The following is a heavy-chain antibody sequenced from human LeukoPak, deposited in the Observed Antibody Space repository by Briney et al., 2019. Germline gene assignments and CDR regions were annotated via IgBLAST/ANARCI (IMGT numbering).Heavy chain of an antibody. CDR1: GGTFSSYA. CDR3: AREKYYGSGGIDY. V-gene: IGHV1-69*05. Sequence: SVKVSCKASGGTFSSYAISWVRQAPGQGLEWMGRIIPIFGTANYAQKFQGRVTITTDESTSTAYMELSSLRSEDTAVYYCAREKYYGSGGIDYWGQETLVTVSS. J-gene: IGHJ4*02. CDR2: IIPIFGTA. D-gene: IGHD3-10*01.